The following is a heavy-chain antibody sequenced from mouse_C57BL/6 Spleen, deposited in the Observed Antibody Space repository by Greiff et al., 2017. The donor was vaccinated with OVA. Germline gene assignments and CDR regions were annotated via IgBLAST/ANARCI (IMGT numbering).Heavy chain of an antibody. J-gene: IGHJ4*01. CDR3: ANGYDGYYYAMDY. D-gene: IGHD2-2*01. V-gene: IGHV5-17*01. CDR2: ISSGSSTI. CDR1: GFTFSDYG. Sequence: EVKLVESGGGLVKPGGSLKLSCAASGFTFSDYGMHWVRQAPEKGLEWVAYISSGSSTIYYADTVKGRFTISRDNAKNTLFLQMTSLRSEDTAMYYCANGYDGYYYAMDYWGQGTSVTVSS.